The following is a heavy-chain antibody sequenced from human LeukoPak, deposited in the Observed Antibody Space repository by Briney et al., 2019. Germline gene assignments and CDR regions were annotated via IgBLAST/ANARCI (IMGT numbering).Heavy chain of an antibody. CDR2: ISNNGGT. CDR1: PGSMDSGLYY. CDR3: ARETKDIYSPSWGLYDTYYYIDA. Sequence: PSETLSLTCAVSPGSMDSGLYYWTWIRQPAGKGLEWIGRISNNGGTAYNPSLRSRVTITLDTSNNHLSLKVTSVTAADTAVYYCARETKDIYSPSWGLYDTYYYIDAWGKATTVTVSS. V-gene: IGHV4-61*02. J-gene: IGHJ6*03. D-gene: IGHD5/OR15-5a*01.